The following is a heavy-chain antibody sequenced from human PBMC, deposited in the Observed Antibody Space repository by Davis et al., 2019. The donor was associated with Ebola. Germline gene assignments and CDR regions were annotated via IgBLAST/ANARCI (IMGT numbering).Heavy chain of an antibody. CDR1: GGSISSGDYY. V-gene: IGHV4-30-4*01. CDR2: IYYSGST. D-gene: IGHD1-26*01. CDR3: ARVRGGSFNPYYYYYYMDV. J-gene: IGHJ6*03. Sequence: PSETLSLTCTVSGGSISSGDYYWSWIRQPPGKGLEWIGYIYYSGSTYYNPSLKSRVTISVDTSKNQFSLKLSSVTAADTAVYYCARVRGGSFNPYYYYYYMDVWGKGTTVTVSS.